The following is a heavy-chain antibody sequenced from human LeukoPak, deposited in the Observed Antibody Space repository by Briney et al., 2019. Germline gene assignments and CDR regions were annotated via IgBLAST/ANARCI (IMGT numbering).Heavy chain of an antibody. V-gene: IGHV3-7*01. CDR3: ASMKMAAAGYNWFDP. D-gene: IGHD6-13*01. J-gene: IGHJ5*02. Sequence: GGSLRPSCAASGFTFSSYWMSWVRQAPGKGLEWVANIKQDGSEKYYVDSVKGRFTISRDNAKNSLYLQMNSLRAEDTAVYYCASMKMAAAGYNWFDPCGQGTQVTVSS. CDR1: GFTFSSYW. CDR2: IKQDGSEK.